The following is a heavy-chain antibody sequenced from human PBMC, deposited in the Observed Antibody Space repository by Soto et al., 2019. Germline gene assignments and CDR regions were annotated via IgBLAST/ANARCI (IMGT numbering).Heavy chain of an antibody. Sequence: SETLSLTCTVSGGSISSNSYYWGWIRQPPGKGLEWIGNIYYSGSTYYNPSLKSRVTISVDTSKNQFSLKLSSVTAADTAVYYCARGMTTVTTGARGGEYFQHWGQGTLVTVS. J-gene: IGHJ1*01. V-gene: IGHV4-39*07. CDR3: ARGMTTVTTGARGGEYFQH. CDR1: GGSISSNSYY. CDR2: IYYSGST. D-gene: IGHD4-17*01.